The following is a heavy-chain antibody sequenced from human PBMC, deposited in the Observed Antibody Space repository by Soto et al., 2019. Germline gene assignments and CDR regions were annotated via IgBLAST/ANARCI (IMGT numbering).Heavy chain of an antibody. D-gene: IGHD6-19*01. Sequence: GGSLRLSCAPSGFTFSSYAMHWVRQAPGKGLEWVAVIWYDGNNKYYADSVKGRFTISRDNSKNTLYLQMNSLTAEDMAVYYCARAVCPYSSGCYVGTAFDIWGQGTMVTVSS. V-gene: IGHV3-33*01. CDR2: IWYDGNNK. J-gene: IGHJ3*02. CDR1: GFTFSSYA. CDR3: ARAVCPYSSGCYVGTAFDI.